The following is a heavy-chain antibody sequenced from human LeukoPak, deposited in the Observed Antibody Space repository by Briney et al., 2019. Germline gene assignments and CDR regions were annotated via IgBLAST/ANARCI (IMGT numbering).Heavy chain of an antibody. CDR2: INHSGST. CDR1: GGSFSGYY. D-gene: IGHD1-7*01. Sequence: SETLSLTCAVYGGSFSGYYWSWIRQPPGKGLEWIGEINHSGSTNYNPSLKSRVTISVDTSKNQFSLKLSSVTAADTAVYYCARLRRTRAFDIWGQGTMVTVSS. J-gene: IGHJ3*02. CDR3: ARLRRTRAFDI. V-gene: IGHV4-34*01.